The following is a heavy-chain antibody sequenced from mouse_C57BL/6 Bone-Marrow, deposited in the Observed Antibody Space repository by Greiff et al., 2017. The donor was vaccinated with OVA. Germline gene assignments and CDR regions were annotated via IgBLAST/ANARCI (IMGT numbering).Heavy chain of an antibody. Sequence: EVHLVESGGGLVQPGGSLKLSCAASGFTFSDYYMYWVRQTPEKRLEWVAYISNGGGSTYYPDTVKGRFTISRDNAKNTLYLQMSRLKSEDTAMYYCARHYYGSSLDWYFDVWGTGTTVTVSS. CDR1: GFTFSDYY. CDR2: ISNGGGST. CDR3: ARHYYGSSLDWYFDV. J-gene: IGHJ1*03. V-gene: IGHV5-12*01. D-gene: IGHD1-1*01.